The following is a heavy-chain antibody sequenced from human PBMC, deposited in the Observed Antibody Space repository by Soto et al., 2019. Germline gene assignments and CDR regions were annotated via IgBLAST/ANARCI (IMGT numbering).Heavy chain of an antibody. CDR3: AKEWIGQLLYGTGLDY. Sequence: EVQLLESGGGLVQPGGSLRLSCAASGFTFSNYAMSWVRQAPGKGLEWISAISGSSGTTYYADSVKGRCTVSRDNSMNALVLRMNSLRGEDTAIYFCAKEWIGQLLYGTGLDYGGQGTLVPVSS. J-gene: IGHJ4*02. D-gene: IGHD2-8*01. CDR2: ISGSSGTT. V-gene: IGHV3-23*01. CDR1: GFTFSNYA.